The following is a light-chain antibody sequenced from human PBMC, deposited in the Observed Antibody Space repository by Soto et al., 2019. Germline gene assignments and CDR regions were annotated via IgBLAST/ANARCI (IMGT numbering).Light chain of an antibody. CDR3: ISYASINTYV. CDR1: SSDVGGYDY. J-gene: IGLJ1*01. CDR2: DVT. V-gene: IGLV2-14*01. Sequence: QSALTQPASVSGSPGQSITISCTGTSSDVGGYDYVSWYQQHPGKAPKLMIYDVTNRPSGVSNRFSGSKSGNTASLTISGLQAADEADYYCISYASINTYVFGTGTKLTVL.